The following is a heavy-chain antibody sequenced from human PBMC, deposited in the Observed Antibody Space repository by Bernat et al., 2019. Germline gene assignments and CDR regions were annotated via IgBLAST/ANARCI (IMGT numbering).Heavy chain of an antibody. CDR3: AITEGLY. Sequence: EVRLVESGGGLIQPGGSLRLSCAASGFTVSSDYMSWVRQAPGKGLEWVSVIYSDDNTYYAESVKGRVTISRDNSKNTMYLQMNSMGVEDTAVYYGAITEGLYWGQGALVTVSS. J-gene: IGHJ4*02. CDR1: GFTVSSDY. CDR2: IYSDDNT. V-gene: IGHV3-53*01.